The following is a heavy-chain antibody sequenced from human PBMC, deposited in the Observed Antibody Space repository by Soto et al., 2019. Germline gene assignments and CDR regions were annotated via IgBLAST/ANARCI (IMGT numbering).Heavy chain of an antibody. V-gene: IGHV3-23*01. CDR3: AKDSSRYPGGYFDY. CDR1: GFPFSSYA. CDR2: IRGSDGAT. D-gene: IGHD3-22*01. Sequence: GGSLRLSCAASGFPFSSYAMNWVRQAPGKGLEWVSAIRGSDGATYYADSVKGRFTISRDNSKNTLYLQMNSLRAEDTAVYYCAKDSSRYPGGYFDYWGQGTLVTVSS. J-gene: IGHJ4*02.